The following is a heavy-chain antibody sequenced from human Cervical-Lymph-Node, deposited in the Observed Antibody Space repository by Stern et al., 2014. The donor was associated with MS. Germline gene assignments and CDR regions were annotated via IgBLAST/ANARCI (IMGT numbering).Heavy chain of an antibody. CDR2: IYHSGST. Sequence: QVQLQESGPGLVKPSGTLSLTCAVSGGSISSNNWWSWVRQPPGKGLEWIGEIYHSGSTNYNSSLKSRVTISVDTSKNQFSLKLRSVTAADTAMYYCARVSDVDLSGGHDYWGRGTLVTVSS. CDR1: GGSISSNNW. CDR3: ARVSDVDLSGGHDY. J-gene: IGHJ4*02. V-gene: IGHV4-4*02. D-gene: IGHD3-10*01.